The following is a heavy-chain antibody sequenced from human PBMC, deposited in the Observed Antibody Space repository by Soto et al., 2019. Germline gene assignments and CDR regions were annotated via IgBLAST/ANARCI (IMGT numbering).Heavy chain of an antibody. CDR1: GFPFSSYG. J-gene: IGHJ4*02. Sequence: GGSLRLSCAASGFPFSSYGMHWVRQAPGKGLEWVALILYDGIDKSYVDSVKGRFTISRDNSKNTLYLQMNSLRAEDTAVYYCAKDRNTMVRGNIIIPLDYWGQGTLVTVSS. D-gene: IGHD3-10*01. V-gene: IGHV3-30*18. CDR2: ILYDGIDK. CDR3: AKDRNTMVRGNIIIPLDY.